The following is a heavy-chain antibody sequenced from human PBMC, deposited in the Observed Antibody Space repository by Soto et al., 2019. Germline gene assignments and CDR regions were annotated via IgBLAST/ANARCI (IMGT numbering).Heavy chain of an antibody. CDR2: INSDGSTT. J-gene: IGHJ6*02. CDR1: GFTFSTYW. V-gene: IGHV3-74*01. Sequence: EVQLVESGGGLVQPGGSLRLSCAASGFTFSTYWMHWVRQAPGKGLVWVSRINSDGSTTNYADSVKGRFTISRENAKNTLYLQMNSLRAEDTAVDYCARDAYYDMGVWGQGTTVTVSS. CDR3: ARDAYYDMGV.